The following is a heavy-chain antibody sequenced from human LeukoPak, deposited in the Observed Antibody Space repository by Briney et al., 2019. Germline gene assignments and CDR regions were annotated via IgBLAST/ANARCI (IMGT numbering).Heavy chain of an antibody. D-gene: IGHD3-16*01. CDR2: ISSLSGTI. V-gene: IGHV3-48*01. CDR3: VRDQGGAVSY. Sequence: GGSLRLSCAASGFTFSSYSMNWVRQAPGKGLEWVSYISSLSGTIYYADSVKGRFIISRDNAQNSLFLQMNSLRAVDTAVYYCVRDQGGAVSYWGQGTLVTVSS. CDR1: GFTFSSYS. J-gene: IGHJ4*02.